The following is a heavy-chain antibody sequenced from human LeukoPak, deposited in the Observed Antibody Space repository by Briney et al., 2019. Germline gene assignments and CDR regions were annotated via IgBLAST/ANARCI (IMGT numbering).Heavy chain of an antibody. Sequence: SETLSLTCTVSSGSINSYYWGWVRQPPGKGLQWIGRIYTTGATQYNPSLKSRVTMSIDTSTNQFSLNLRSMTAADTAVYYCGRQGYTASYYFLDFWSQGTPVAVS. J-gene: IGHJ4*02. V-gene: IGHV4-4*07. CDR1: SGSINSYY. CDR2: IYTTGAT. D-gene: IGHD1-26*01. CDR3: GRQGYTASYYFLDF.